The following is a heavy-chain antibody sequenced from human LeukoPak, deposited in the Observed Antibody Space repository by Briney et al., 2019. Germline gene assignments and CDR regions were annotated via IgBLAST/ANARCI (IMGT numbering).Heavy chain of an antibody. CDR3: AKTLYSSSSGGADY. Sequence: PGGSLRLSCAASGFTFSGFAMSWVRQAPGEGLEWVSAISGSGGNTYYADSVKGRFTISRDNSKNALYLQMNSLRAEDTAVYYCAKTLYSSSSGGADYWGQGTLVTVSS. V-gene: IGHV3-23*01. CDR2: ISGSGGNT. J-gene: IGHJ4*02. D-gene: IGHD6-6*01. CDR1: GFTFSGFA.